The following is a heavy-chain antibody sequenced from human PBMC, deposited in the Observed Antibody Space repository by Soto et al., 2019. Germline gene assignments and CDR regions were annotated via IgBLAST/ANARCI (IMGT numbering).Heavy chain of an antibody. J-gene: IGHJ4*02. Sequence: SETLSLTCTVSGGSISSGGYYWSWIRQHPGKGLEWIGYIYYSGSTYYNPSLKSRVTISVDTSKNQFSLKLSSVTAADTAVYYCARISSGWYSSTTDFDYWGQGTLVTVS. D-gene: IGHD6-19*01. CDR2: IYYSGST. CDR1: GGSISSGGYY. V-gene: IGHV4-31*03. CDR3: ARISSGWYSSTTDFDY.